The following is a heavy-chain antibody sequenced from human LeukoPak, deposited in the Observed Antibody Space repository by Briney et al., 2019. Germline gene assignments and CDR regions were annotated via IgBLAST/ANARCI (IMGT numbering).Heavy chain of an antibody. V-gene: IGHV4-31*03. J-gene: IGHJ4*02. CDR3: ARAREFGGIDY. Sequence: SETLSLTCTVSGGSISSGGYYWSWIRQHPGKGLEWIGYIYCSGSTYYNPSLKSRVTISVDTSKNQFSLKLSSVTAADTAVYYCARAREFGGIDYWGQGTLVTVSS. D-gene: IGHD3-10*01. CDR1: GGSISSGGYY. CDR2: IYCSGST.